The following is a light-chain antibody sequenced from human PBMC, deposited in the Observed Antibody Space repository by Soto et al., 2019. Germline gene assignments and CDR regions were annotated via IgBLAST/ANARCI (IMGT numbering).Light chain of an antibody. CDR1: QGISNY. V-gene: IGKV1-27*01. J-gene: IGKJ4*01. CDR2: AAS. Sequence: DIQMTQSPSSLSASVGDRVTITCRASQGISNYLAWYQQKPGKVPKLLIYAASTLESRVPSRFSGSGSGRYFTLTTGSLQPEDVATYYCQNYNSGPLTFGGGTKVEIK. CDR3: QNYNSGPLT.